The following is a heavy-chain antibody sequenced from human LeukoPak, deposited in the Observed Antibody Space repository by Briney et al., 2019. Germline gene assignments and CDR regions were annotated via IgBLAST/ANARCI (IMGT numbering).Heavy chain of an antibody. CDR1: GGSFSGYY. CDR2: INDSGST. CDR3: ARTFRESYYDFWSGYSTLDY. J-gene: IGHJ4*02. Sequence: SETLSLTCAVYGGSFSGYYWSWIRQPPGKGREWVGEINDSGSTNYNPSLKRRLTISVDTSQNQFSLKLSSVPAADTAVYYCARTFRESYYDFWSGYSTLDYWGQGTLVTVSS. V-gene: IGHV4-34*01. D-gene: IGHD3-3*01.